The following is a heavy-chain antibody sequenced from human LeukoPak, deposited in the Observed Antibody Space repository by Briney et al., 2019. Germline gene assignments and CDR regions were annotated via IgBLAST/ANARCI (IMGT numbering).Heavy chain of an antibody. V-gene: IGHV4-59*08. D-gene: IGHD6-6*01. CDR1: GGSISSHY. CDR3: ARQADDSSSSLVYFDY. J-gene: IGHJ4*02. Sequence: SETLSLTCAVSGGSISSHYRSWIRQPPGKGLEWIGFIYYSGTTKHNPSLKSRVTISADTSKNQFSLKLSSVTAADTAVYYCARQADDSSSSLVYFDYWGQGTLVTVSS. CDR2: IYYSGTT.